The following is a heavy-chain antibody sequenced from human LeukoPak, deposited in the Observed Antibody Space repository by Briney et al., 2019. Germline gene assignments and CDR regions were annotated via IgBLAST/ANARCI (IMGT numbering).Heavy chain of an antibody. J-gene: IGHJ4*02. V-gene: IGHV3-48*03. CDR1: GFTFSSYE. CDR2: ISSGGVTI. Sequence: TGGSLRLSCAASGFTFSSYEMNWVRQAPGKGLEWVSYISSGGVTIYYAGSVKGRFSISRDNAKNSLYLQMNTLRVEDTAVYYCARRGGFDYWGQGTLVTVSA. D-gene: IGHD3-10*01. CDR3: ARRGGFDY.